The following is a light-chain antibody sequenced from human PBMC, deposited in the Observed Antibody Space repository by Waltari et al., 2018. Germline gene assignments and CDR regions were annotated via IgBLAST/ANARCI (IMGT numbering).Light chain of an antibody. CDR1: QSVSSN. J-gene: IGKJ1*01. CDR2: GAS. Sequence: DIVMTHSPATLSVSPGERATLSCRASQSVSSNLAWYQQKPGQAPRLFIYGASTRATGIPARFSGSGSGTEFSLTISSLQSEDFAVYYCQQYNNWPVTFGQGTKVEIK. V-gene: IGKV3-15*01. CDR3: QQYNNWPVT.